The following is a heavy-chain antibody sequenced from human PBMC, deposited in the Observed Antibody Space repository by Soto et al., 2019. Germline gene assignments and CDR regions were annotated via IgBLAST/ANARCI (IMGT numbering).Heavy chain of an antibody. V-gene: IGHV3-9*01. CDR3: AKGRYDFWSPYYFDS. D-gene: IGHD3-3*01. CDR2: ITWNSRVL. J-gene: IGHJ4*02. Sequence: GGSLSLSCVGTGLNFDDFAMHWVRQAPGKGLEWVSGITWNSRVLAYADSVKGRFTISRDNARNSLYLQMDSLRDEDTALYYCAKGRYDFWSPYYFDSWGQGTLVTVSS. CDR1: GLNFDDFA.